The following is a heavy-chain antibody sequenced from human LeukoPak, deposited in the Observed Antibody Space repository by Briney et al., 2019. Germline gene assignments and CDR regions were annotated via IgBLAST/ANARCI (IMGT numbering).Heavy chain of an antibody. CDR3: ARDRVGATEFDY. V-gene: IGHV3-7*01. J-gene: IGHJ4*02. Sequence: GGSLRLSCAASGFTFSSYWMSWVRQAPGKGLEWVANIKQDGNETYYVDSVKGRFTISRDNAKNSLYLQMNSLRAEDTAVYYCARDRVGATEFDYWGQGTLVTVSS. CDR1: GFTFSSYW. CDR2: IKQDGNET. D-gene: IGHD1-26*01.